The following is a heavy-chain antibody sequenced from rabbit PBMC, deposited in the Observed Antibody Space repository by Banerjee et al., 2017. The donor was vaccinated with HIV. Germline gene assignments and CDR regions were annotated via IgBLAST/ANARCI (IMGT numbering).Heavy chain of an antibody. CDR1: GFSFSSGYD. Sequence: QSLEESGGDLVKPGTSLTLTCTASGFSFSSGYDMCWVRQTPGKGLEWIAGIYAGSSGNTYYANWAKGRFTIYKISSTTVTLQLTSLTAADTATYFCVRGGYDENYFNFWGQGTLVTVS. CDR2: IYAGSSGNT. D-gene: IGHD2-1*01. CDR3: VRGGYDENYFNF. J-gene: IGHJ4*01. V-gene: IGHV1S40*01.